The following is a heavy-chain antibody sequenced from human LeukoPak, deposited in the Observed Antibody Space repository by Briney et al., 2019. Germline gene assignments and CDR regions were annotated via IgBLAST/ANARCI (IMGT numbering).Heavy chain of an antibody. V-gene: IGHV3-30*01. CDR1: GSTFHTYA. J-gene: IGHJ4*02. CDR2: ISYDGSNI. CDR3: ARDLPPNDY. Sequence: PGGSLRLSCAASGSTFHTYAMHWVRQAPGKGLEWVALISYDGSNIQYADSVKGRFTISRDNSKNTLYLQMNSLRDEDTAVYYCARDLPPNDYWGQGTLVTVSS.